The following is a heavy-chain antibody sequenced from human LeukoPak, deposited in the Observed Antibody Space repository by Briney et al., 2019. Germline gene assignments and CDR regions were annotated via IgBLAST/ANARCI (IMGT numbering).Heavy chain of an antibody. Sequence: SXXAXGFTFDDYAMHWVRQAPGKGLEWVSGISWNSGSIVYADSVKGRFTISRDNAKNSLYLQMNSLRAEDTALYYXXXXYYGSGGYYSNWGQGTLVTVSS. D-gene: IGHD3-10*01. CDR1: GFTFDDYA. CDR3: XXXYYGSGGYYSN. CDR2: ISWNSGSI. V-gene: IGHV3-9*01. J-gene: IGHJ4*02.